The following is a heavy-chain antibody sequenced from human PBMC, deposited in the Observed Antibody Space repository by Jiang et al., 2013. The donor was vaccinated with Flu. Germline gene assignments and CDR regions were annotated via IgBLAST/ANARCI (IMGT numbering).Heavy chain of an antibody. CDR2: IFYNGRT. CDR1: GGSVSSGTYY. J-gene: IGHJ5*02. Sequence: QLVESGRGLVEPSETLSLTCSVSGGSVSSGTYYWNWIRQPPGKGLEWIGYIFYNGRTNYNPSLKSRVSISVDTSKNQFSLRLRSVTAADTAVYFCARGEMVRGDVAWFAPWGRGTLVTVSS. D-gene: IGHD3-10*01. V-gene: IGHV4-61*01. CDR3: ARGEMVRGDVAWFAP.